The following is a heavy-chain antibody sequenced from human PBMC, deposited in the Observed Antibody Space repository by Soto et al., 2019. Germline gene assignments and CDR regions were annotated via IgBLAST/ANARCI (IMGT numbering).Heavy chain of an antibody. D-gene: IGHD3-3*01. CDR2: ISSYGSTI. Sequence: EVQLVESGGGLVQPGGSLRLSCAASGFTFSSYEMNWVRQAPGKGLEWVSYISSYGSTIYYADSVKGRFTISRDNAKNSLYLQMNSLRAEDTAVYYCARSRSLRFLDWLSPDYWGRGTLVTVSS. CDR3: ARSRSLRFLDWLSPDY. V-gene: IGHV3-48*03. CDR1: GFTFSSYE. J-gene: IGHJ4*02.